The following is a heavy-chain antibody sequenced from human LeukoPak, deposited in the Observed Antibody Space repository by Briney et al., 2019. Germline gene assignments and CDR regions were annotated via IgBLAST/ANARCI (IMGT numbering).Heavy chain of an antibody. CDR3: ARPLPLDYDFWSGYQNWFDP. V-gene: IGHV3-7*01. CDR2: IKQDGSEK. J-gene: IGHJ5*02. Sequence: GGSLRLSCAASGFTFSSYWMSWVRQAPGKGLEWVANIKQDGSEKYYVDSVKGRFTISRDNAKNSLYLQMNSLRAEDTAVYCCARPLPLDYDFWSGYQNWFDPWGQGTLVTVSS. CDR1: GFTFSSYW. D-gene: IGHD3-3*01.